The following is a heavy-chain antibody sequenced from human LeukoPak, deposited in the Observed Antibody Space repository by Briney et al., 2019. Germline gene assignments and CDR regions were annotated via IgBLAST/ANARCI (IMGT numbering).Heavy chain of an antibody. D-gene: IGHD2-2*01. CDR1: GFTFSSYS. CDR3: ASYQLGSYYFDY. V-gene: IGHV3-21*01. J-gene: IGHJ4*02. CDR2: ISSSSSYI. Sequence: PGGSLRLSCAASGFTFSSYSMNWVRRAPGKGLEWVSSISSSSSYIYYADSVKGRFTISRDNAKNSLYLQMNSLRAEDTAVYYCASYQLGSYYFDYWGQGTLVTVSS.